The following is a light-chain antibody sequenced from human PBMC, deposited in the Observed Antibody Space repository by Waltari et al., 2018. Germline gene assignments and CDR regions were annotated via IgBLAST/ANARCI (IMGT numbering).Light chain of an antibody. V-gene: IGKV1-39*01. CDR1: QSFITH. CDR2: STS. CDR3: QQSHSSPYT. Sequence: DIQMTQSPSSLSASVGDRVTITCRASQSFITHLHWYQQRPGKAPTLLIYSTSTLQGGVPSRFSGSVSGTDFTLTISSLQPEDFATYFCQQSHSSPYTFGQGTKLEIK. J-gene: IGKJ2*01.